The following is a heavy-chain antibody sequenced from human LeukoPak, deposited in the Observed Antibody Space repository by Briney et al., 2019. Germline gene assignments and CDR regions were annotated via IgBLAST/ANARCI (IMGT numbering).Heavy chain of an antibody. CDR1: GYTFTSYG. CDR3: ARAKGITIFGVVL. V-gene: IGHV1-2*02. J-gene: IGHJ4*02. Sequence: ASVKVSCKASGYTFTSYGISWVRQAPGQGLEWMGWINPNSGGTNYAQKFQGRVTMTRDTSISTAYMELSRLRSDDTAVYYCARAKGITIFGVVLWGQGTLVTVSS. CDR2: INPNSGGT. D-gene: IGHD3-3*01.